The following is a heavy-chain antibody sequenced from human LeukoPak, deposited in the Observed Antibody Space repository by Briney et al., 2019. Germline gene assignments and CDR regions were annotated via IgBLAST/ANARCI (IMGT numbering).Heavy chain of an antibody. Sequence: SETLSLTCTVSGGSITNYYWSWIRQPPGKGLEWIGYIYYSGTTNYNPSLKSRVTMSVDTSKNQFSLNLTSVTAADTAVYYCARDFPWELRTGDPFFDYWGQGTLVTVSS. CDR3: ARDFPWELRTGDPFFDY. J-gene: IGHJ4*02. V-gene: IGHV4-59*01. CDR1: GGSITNYY. CDR2: IYYSGTT. D-gene: IGHD1-26*01.